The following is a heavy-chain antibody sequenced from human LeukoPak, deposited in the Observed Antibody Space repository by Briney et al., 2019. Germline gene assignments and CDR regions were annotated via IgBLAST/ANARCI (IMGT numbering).Heavy chain of an antibody. J-gene: IGHJ6*02. V-gene: IGHV4-59*01. CDR2: IYYSGST. CDR3: ARGRSGSYYGMDV. Sequence: SETLSLTCTVSGGSISSYYWSWIRQPPGKGLEWIGYIYYSGSTNYNPSLKSRVTISVDTSKNQFSLKLSSVTAADTAVYYCARGRSGSYYGMDVLGQGTTVTVSS. D-gene: IGHD1-26*01. CDR1: GGSISSYY.